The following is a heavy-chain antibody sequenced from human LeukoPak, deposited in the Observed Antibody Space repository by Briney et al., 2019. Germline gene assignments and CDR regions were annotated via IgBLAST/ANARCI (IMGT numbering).Heavy chain of an antibody. D-gene: IGHD4-23*01. Sequence: PSETLSLTCTVSGGSITNYYWSWIRQPPGKGLEWIGYIYYSGSTNYNPSLKSRVTISVDTSKNQFSLKLSSVTAADTAVYYCARHPDYGGNFDSWGQGTLVTVSS. CDR1: GGSITNYY. CDR2: IYYSGST. V-gene: IGHV4-59*08. J-gene: IGHJ4*02. CDR3: ARHPDYGGNFDS.